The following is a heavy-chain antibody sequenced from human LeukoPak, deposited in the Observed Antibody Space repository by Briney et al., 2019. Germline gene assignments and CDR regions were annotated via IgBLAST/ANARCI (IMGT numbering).Heavy chain of an antibody. D-gene: IGHD6-6*01. V-gene: IGHV3-9*01. J-gene: IGHJ4*02. CDR3: AKDITGGRSSPYFDS. Sequence: GGSLRLSCAAYGFTFDAYAMHWVRQAPGKGLEWVSGISWNGGGMGYAVSVKGRFTISRDNAKNSLYLQMNSLRDEDTALYYCAKDITGGRSSPYFDSWGQGTLVTVSS. CDR2: ISWNGGGM. CDR1: GFTFDAYA.